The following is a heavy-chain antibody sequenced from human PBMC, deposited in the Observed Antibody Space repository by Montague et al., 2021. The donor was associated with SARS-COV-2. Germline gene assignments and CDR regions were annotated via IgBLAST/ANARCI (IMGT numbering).Heavy chain of an antibody. J-gene: IGHJ4*02. D-gene: IGHD3-10*01. CDR2: ITNSGRTP. CDR3: AKVRVAVIDKAEEGFDS. V-gene: IGHV3-23*01. CDR1: GFIVNNYA. Sequence: SLRLSCAASGFIVNNYALSWVRQAPGKGLEWVATITNSGRTPYYSYSXXVLFTISRDNSKTTVFLQMNGLRGEDTAVYYCAKVRVAVIDKAEEGFDSWGQGALVTVSS.